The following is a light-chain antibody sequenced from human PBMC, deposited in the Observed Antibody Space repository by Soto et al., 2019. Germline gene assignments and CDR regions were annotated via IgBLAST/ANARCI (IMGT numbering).Light chain of an antibody. V-gene: IGLV1-44*01. Sequence: QSVLTQPPSASGTPGQRVTISCSGSRSNIGSNSVSWYRQLPGTAPKLLIYTNDQRPAGVPDRFSGSKSGTSASLAISGLQSEDEADYYCAAWDDSLNAYVFGTGTKVTVL. J-gene: IGLJ1*01. CDR2: TND. CDR3: AAWDDSLNAYV. CDR1: RSNIGSNS.